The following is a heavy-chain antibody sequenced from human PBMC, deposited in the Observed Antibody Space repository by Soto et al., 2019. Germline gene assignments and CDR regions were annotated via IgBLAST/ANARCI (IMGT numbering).Heavy chain of an antibody. CDR3: ARGRVVVVAATRRMPYGMDV. Sequence: ASVKVSCKASGGTFSSYAIIWVRQAPGQGLEWMGGIIPIFGTANYAQKFQGRVTITADESTSTAYMELSSLRSEDTAVYYCARGRVVVVAATRRMPYGMDVWGQGTTVTVSS. V-gene: IGHV1-69*13. D-gene: IGHD2-15*01. J-gene: IGHJ6*02. CDR2: IIPIFGTA. CDR1: GGTFSSYA.